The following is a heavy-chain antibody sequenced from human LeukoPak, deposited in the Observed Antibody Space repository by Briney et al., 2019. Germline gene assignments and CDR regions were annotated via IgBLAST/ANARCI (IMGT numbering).Heavy chain of an antibody. CDR3: YVGGDYGH. CDR1: GFTFSSYW. CDR2: ITNDGSST. D-gene: IGHD2-21*02. J-gene: IGHJ4*02. V-gene: IGHV3-74*01. Sequence: GGSLRLSCAGSGFTFSSYWMHWVRQAPGKGLEWVLRITNDGSSTRYADSVKGRFTISRDNAKNTLSLQMNSLRAEDTAVYYCYVGGDYGHWGQGTLVTVSS.